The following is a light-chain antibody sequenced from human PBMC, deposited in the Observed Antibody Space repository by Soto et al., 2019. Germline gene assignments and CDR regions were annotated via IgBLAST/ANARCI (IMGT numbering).Light chain of an antibody. CDR1: QSVSTY. V-gene: IGKV3-11*01. J-gene: IGKJ4*01. CDR3: QQRSTWPLT. Sequence: EIVLTQSPATLSLSAGERATLSCRASQSVSTYLAWYQQKSGQAPRLLIYDASNMATGIPARFSGSGSGTDFTLSISSLEPEDFAVYYCQQRSTWPLTFGGGTKVEIK. CDR2: DAS.